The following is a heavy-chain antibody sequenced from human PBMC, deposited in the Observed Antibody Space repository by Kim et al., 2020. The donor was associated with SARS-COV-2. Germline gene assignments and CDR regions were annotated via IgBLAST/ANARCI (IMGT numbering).Heavy chain of an antibody. CDR1: GYTFSSYG. V-gene: IGHV1-18*01. Sequence: ASVKVSCKASGYTFSSYGLAWVRQAPGQGLEWMGWISAYTANTHYSQKFQGRVTMTTDTSTNTVYMELRSLRSDDTAVYYCAGDYYDSSGYYQSPYYWGQGTLVTVSS. J-gene: IGHJ4*02. CDR2: ISAYTANT. CDR3: AGDYYDSSGYYQSPYY. D-gene: IGHD3-22*01.